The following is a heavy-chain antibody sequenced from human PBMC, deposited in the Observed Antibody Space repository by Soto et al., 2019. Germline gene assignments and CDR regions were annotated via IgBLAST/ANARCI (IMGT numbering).Heavy chain of an antibody. CDR1: GYPFTAVY. CDR2: INPNTGVI. J-gene: IGHJ5*02. V-gene: IGHV1-2*02. Sequence: ASVHVPFKVSGYPFTAVYVNWVRTAPGQGIQWMGSINPNTGVIRHAQKFQDRVTMTRDTSIKTAYMEPPRLTTDDTSVYSCTTLRLQPGGQGALVTVSS. D-gene: IGHD3-3*01. CDR3: TTLRLQP.